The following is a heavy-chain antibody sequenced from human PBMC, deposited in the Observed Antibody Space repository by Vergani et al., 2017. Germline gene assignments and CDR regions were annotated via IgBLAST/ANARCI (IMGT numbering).Heavy chain of an antibody. CDR3: ARHSTVEWLVKLGWIDP. V-gene: IGHV4-39*01. J-gene: IGHJ5*02. Sequence: QLQLQESGPGLVKPSATLSLTCSVSGASIRSSNYYWGWIRQPPGKGLEWIASIYYSGSTYYNPSPESRVTISVDTSKNQFSLKQSSVTAADTAVYFCARHSTVEWLVKLGWIDPWGQGILVTVSS. D-gene: IGHD6-19*01. CDR2: IYYSGST. CDR1: GASIRSSNYY.